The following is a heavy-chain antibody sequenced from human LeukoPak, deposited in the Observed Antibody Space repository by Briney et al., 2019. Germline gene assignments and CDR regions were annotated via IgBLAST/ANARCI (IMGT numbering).Heavy chain of an antibody. J-gene: IGHJ4*02. CDR3: AREGVSYFDY. Sequence: GGSLRLSCAASGFTFSSYAMHWVRQAPGKGLEYVSAISSNGGSTYYANSVKGRFTISRDNSKNTLFLQMGSLRAEDMAVYYCAREGVSYFDYWGQGTLVTVSS. CDR2: ISSNGGST. V-gene: IGHV3-64*01. CDR1: GFTFSSYA. D-gene: IGHD3-3*01.